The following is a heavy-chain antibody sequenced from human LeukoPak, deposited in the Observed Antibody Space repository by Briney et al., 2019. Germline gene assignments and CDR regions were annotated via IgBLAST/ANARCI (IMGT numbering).Heavy chain of an antibody. CDR2: IYYSETA. CDR3: ARLRTYYYYMDV. Sequence: SETLSLTCTVSGDSIRSYYWSWIRQPPGKGLEWIGYIYYSETANYNPSLKSRVTISVDTSKNQFSLKLSSVTAADTAVYYCARLRTYYYYMDVWGKGTTVTISS. J-gene: IGHJ6*03. V-gene: IGHV4-59*01. CDR1: GDSIRSYY.